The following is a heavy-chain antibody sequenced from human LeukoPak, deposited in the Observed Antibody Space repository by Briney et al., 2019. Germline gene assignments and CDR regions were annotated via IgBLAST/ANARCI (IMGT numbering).Heavy chain of an antibody. D-gene: IGHD3-22*01. Sequence: GGSLRLSCAASGFTFSSYWMNWARQAPGRGLEWVASINHNGNVNYYVDSVKGRFTISRDNAKTSLYLQMDNLGAEDTAVYYCARDLEGYNSGGYYLGYWGQGTLVTVSS. CDR2: INHNGNVN. CDR3: ARDLEGYNSGGYYLGY. J-gene: IGHJ4*02. CDR1: GFTFSSYW. V-gene: IGHV3-7*01.